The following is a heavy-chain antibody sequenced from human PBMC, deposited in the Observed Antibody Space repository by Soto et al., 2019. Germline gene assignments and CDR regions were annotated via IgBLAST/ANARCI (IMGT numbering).Heavy chain of an antibody. CDR2: IYPGDSDT. V-gene: IGHV5-51*01. CDR3: ASSMVRGVKNYYYYGKDV. J-gene: IGHJ6*02. Sequence: PGESLKISCKGSGYSFTSYWIGWVRQMPGKGLEWMGIIYPGDSDTRYSPSFQGQVTISADKSISTAYLQWSSLKASDTAMYYCASSMVRGVKNYYYYGKDVWGQGTTVTV. D-gene: IGHD3-10*01. CDR1: GYSFTSYW.